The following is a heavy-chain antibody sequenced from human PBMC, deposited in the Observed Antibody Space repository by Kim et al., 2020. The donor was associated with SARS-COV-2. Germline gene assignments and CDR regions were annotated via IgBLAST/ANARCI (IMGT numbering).Heavy chain of an antibody. Sequence: SRVTISVDTSKNQFSLKLSSVTAADTAVYYCARRVVVVAATVDLGDAFDIWGQGTMVTVSS. CDR3: ARRVVVVAATVDLGDAFDI. V-gene: IGHV4-31*02. J-gene: IGHJ3*02. D-gene: IGHD2-15*01.